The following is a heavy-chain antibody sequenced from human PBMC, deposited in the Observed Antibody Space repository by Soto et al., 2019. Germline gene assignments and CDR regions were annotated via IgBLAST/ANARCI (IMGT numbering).Heavy chain of an antibody. Sequence: SETLSLTCTVSGGSISSYYWSWIRQPPGKGLEWIGYIYYSGSTNYNPSLKSRVTISVDTSKNQFSLKLSSVTAADTAVYYCARQKYFDWLLFDYWGQGTLVTVSS. CDR1: GGSISSYY. D-gene: IGHD3-9*01. CDR2: IYYSGST. CDR3: ARQKYFDWLLFDY. J-gene: IGHJ4*02. V-gene: IGHV4-59*01.